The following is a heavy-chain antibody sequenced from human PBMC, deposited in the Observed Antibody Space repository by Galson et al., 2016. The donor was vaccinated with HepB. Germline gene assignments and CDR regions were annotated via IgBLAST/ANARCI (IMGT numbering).Heavy chain of an antibody. D-gene: IGHD3-22*01. CDR2: ISGSGDRT. V-gene: IGHV3-23*01. Sequence: SLRLSCAASGFSFSSYAMSWVRQAPGKGLEWVSAISGSGDRTYYTDSVKGRFTISRDNSKNTLYLQMNSLRAEDTAVYYCANMTFYYDTSGYSYFDYWGQGTLVTVSA. CDR1: GFSFSSYA. J-gene: IGHJ4*02. CDR3: ANMTFYYDTSGYSYFDY.